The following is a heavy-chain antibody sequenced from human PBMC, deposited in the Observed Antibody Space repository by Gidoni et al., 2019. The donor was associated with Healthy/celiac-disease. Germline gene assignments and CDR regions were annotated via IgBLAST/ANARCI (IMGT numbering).Heavy chain of an antibody. J-gene: IGHJ4*02. Sequence: EVQLLESGGGLVQPGGSLRLSCAASGFTFSSYAMSWVRQAPGKGLEWVSAISGSGGSTYYADSVKGRFTISRDNSKNTLYLQMNSLRAEDTAVYYCAKDQHIFGVVSADFDYWGQGTLVTVSS. CDR2: ISGSGGST. CDR3: AKDQHIFGVVSADFDY. CDR1: GFTFSSYA. V-gene: IGHV3-23*01. D-gene: IGHD3-3*02.